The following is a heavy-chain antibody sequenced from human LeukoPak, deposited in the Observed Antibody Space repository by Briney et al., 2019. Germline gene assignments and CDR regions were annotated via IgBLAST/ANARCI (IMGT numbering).Heavy chain of an antibody. CDR1: GGSISSSSYY. D-gene: IGHD2-8*01. Sequence: SETLSLTCTVSGGSISSSSYYWGWIRQPPGKGLEWIGSIYYSGSTYYNPSLKSRVTISVDTSKNQFSLKLSSVTAADTAVYYCARVGRVVLMVYAIYAFDIWGQGTMVTVSS. CDR2: IYYSGST. J-gene: IGHJ3*02. CDR3: ARVGRVVLMVYAIYAFDI. V-gene: IGHV4-39*07.